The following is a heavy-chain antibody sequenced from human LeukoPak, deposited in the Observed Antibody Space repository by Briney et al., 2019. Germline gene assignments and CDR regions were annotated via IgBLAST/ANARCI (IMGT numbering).Heavy chain of an antibody. J-gene: IGHJ2*01. Sequence: ASVKVSCKAAGYTFSSYDINWVRLAPGQGLEWMGWMNPSSGNTGYTQKFQGRVTMTRDTSISTAYMELSSLRSEDSALYYCARMRGYTYEYWYLDLWGRGTLVTVSS. V-gene: IGHV1-8*01. D-gene: IGHD5-18*01. CDR1: GYTFSSYD. CDR3: ARMRGYTYEYWYLDL. CDR2: MNPSSGNT.